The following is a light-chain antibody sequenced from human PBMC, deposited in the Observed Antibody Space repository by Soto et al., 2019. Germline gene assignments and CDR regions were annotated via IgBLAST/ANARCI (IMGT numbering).Light chain of an antibody. V-gene: IGKV4-1*01. J-gene: IGKJ4*01. CDR3: QQCYGTPLT. CDR1: QSVLYSSDNKNY. CDR2: WAS. Sequence: DIVMTQSPDSLAVSLGERATINCKSSQSVLYSSDNKNYLAWYQQKPGQPPKLLIYWASTRESGVPDRFSGGGSGTDFTLPISSLQAEDVAVYYCQQCYGTPLTFGGGTKVQIK.